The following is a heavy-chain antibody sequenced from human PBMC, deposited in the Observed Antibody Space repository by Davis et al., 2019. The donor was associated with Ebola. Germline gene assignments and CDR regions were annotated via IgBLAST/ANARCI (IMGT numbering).Heavy chain of an antibody. Sequence: ASVQVSCKTSGYTLTTYTLTWMRQAPAQGLEWMGWINSYNGDTSYSQKFQGRVTMTADTSTNTAYMELRGLTSGDTAFYFCAREQLGPDYWGQGTLVTVSS. V-gene: IGHV1-18*04. J-gene: IGHJ4*02. D-gene: IGHD1-1*01. CDR1: GYTLTTYT. CDR2: INSYNGDT. CDR3: AREQLGPDY.